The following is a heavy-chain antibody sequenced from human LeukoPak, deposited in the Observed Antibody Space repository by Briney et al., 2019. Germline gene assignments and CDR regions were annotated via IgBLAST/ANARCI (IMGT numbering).Heavy chain of an antibody. CDR2: IRSKAYGGTT. D-gene: IGHD3-10*01. CDR3: ARVLLWFGGPRFDY. Sequence: GSLRLSCTASGFTFGDYAMSWVRQAPGKGLEWVGFIRSKAYGGTTEYAASVKGRFTTSRDDSKSIAYLLMNSLKNDDTAVYYCARVLLWFGGPRFDYWGQGTLVTVSS. V-gene: IGHV3-49*04. J-gene: IGHJ4*02. CDR1: GFTFGDYA.